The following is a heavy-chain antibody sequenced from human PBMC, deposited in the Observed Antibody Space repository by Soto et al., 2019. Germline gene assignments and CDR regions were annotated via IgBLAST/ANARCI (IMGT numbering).Heavy chain of an antibody. J-gene: IGHJ4*02. CDR2: MSGDGSST. CDR3: AKDSLGNVVVAATRY. D-gene: IGHD2-15*01. Sequence: EVQLVESGGGLVQPGGSLRLSCAASGFTFSDYWMHWVRQVPGKGLVWVSRMSGDGSSTYYADSVKGRFTISRDNSKNTLYLQMNSLRAEDTAVYYCAKDSLGNVVVAATRYWGQGTLVTVSS. CDR1: GFTFSDYW. V-gene: IGHV3-74*01.